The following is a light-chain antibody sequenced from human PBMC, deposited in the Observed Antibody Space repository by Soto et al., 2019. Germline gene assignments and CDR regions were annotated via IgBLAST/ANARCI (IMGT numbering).Light chain of an antibody. Sequence: QSALTQPASVSGSPGQSITFSCTGTSSDIGVYNYVSWYQQHPGKAPKLMIYEVNNRPSGVSNRFSGSKSGNTASLTISGLQAADEADYYCSSYTTRNTYVFGTGTKVTVL. CDR3: SSYTTRNTYV. CDR2: EVN. V-gene: IGLV2-14*01. CDR1: SSDIGVYNY. J-gene: IGLJ1*01.